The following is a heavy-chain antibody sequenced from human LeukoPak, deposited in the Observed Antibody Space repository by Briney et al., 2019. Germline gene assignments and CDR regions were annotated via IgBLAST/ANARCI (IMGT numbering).Heavy chain of an antibody. CDR3: ARLGSGYDTYYYDSSGYQPEFDY. CDR2: INPNSGGT. V-gene: IGHV1-2*02. D-gene: IGHD3-22*01. J-gene: IGHJ4*02. CDR1: GYTSTGYY. Sequence: ASVKVSCKASGYTSTGYYMHWVRQAPGQGLEWMGWINPNSGGTSYAQKFQGRVTMTRDTSISTAYMELSRLRSDDTAVYYCARLGSGYDTYYYDSSGYQPEFDYWGQGTLVTVSS.